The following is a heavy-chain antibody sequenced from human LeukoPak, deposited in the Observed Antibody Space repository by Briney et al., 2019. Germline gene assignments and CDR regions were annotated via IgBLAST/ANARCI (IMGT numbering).Heavy chain of an antibody. CDR1: GGTFSSYA. CDR3: ARGVPAAEIDY. Sequence: ASVKVSCKASGGTFSSYAITWVRQAPGQGLEWMGGIIPTLGTANYAQKFQGRVTITADESTSTAYMELSSLRSEDTAVYYCARGVPAAEIDYWGQGTLVTVSS. J-gene: IGHJ4*02. V-gene: IGHV1-69*13. D-gene: IGHD2-2*01. CDR2: IIPTLGTA.